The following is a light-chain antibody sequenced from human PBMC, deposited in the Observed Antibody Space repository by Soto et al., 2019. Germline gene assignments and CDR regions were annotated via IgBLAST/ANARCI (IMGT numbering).Light chain of an antibody. V-gene: IGKV1-39*01. CDR3: QQSYTTLFT. Sequence: DIQMTQSPSSLSASVGDRVTITCRASQSISNYLNWYQQKPGKAPKLLIYAASSLQSGVPSRFSGSGFGTDFTLTISSLQPEDFLTDSSQQSYTTLFTFGPGTNVDI. CDR1: QSISNY. J-gene: IGKJ3*01. CDR2: AAS.